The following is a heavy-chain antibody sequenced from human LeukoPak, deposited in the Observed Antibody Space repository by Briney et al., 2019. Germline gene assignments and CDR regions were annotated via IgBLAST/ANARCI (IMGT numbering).Heavy chain of an antibody. CDR2: ISSSGSML. J-gene: IGHJ6*02. CDR3: TRDGEKGDYGDYDLYYYYYGMDV. D-gene: IGHD4-17*01. V-gene: IGHV3-11*04. Sequence: GGSLRLSCTVSGFTFSDYYMSWVRQAPGKGLEWVSYISSSGSMLHYADSVEGRFTISRDNAKNSLYLQMSSLRVEDTAVYYCTRDGEKGDYGDYDLYYYYYGMDVWGQGTTVTVSS. CDR1: GFTFSDYY.